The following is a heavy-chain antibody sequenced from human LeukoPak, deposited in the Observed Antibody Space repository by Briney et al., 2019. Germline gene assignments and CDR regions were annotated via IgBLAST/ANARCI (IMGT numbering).Heavy chain of an antibody. Sequence: ASVKVSCKASGYTFTSYYMHWVRQAPGQGLEWMGIINPSGGSTSYAQKFQGRVTMTEDTSTDTAYMELSSLRSEDTAVYYCATDLIDRPYYDSSGVAFDIWGQGTMVTVSS. CDR3: ATDLIDRPYYDSSGVAFDI. CDR2: INPSGGST. D-gene: IGHD3-22*01. CDR1: GYTFTSYY. J-gene: IGHJ3*02. V-gene: IGHV1-46*01.